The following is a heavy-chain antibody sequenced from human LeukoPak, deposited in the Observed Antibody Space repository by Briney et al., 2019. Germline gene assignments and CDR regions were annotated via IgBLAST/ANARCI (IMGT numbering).Heavy chain of an antibody. CDR3: ARENCGGDCYYDY. D-gene: IGHD2-21*02. CDR2: ISSSGSTI. CDR1: GFTFSSYE. J-gene: IGHJ4*02. V-gene: IGHV3-48*03. Sequence: GGSLRLSCAASGFTFSSYEMNWVRQAPGRGLEWVSYISSSGSTIYYADSVKGRFTISRDTAKNSLYLQMNSLRAEDTAVYYCARENCGGDCYYDYWGQGTLVTVSS.